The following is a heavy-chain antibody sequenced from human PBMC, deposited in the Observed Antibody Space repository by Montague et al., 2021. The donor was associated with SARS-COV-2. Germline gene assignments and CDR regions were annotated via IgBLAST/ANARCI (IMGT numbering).Heavy chain of an antibody. J-gene: IGHJ6*02. D-gene: IGHD3-16*01. CDR3: ARTSKLRESSSGNYYYHAMDV. V-gene: IGHV4-39*02. Sequence: SETLSPTCNVPGGSISSSTYYWGWIRQPPGKGLEWIGNLYNGGTTYYSPSLKSRVTISVDTSKNHFSLNMASVTAADTAVYYCARTSKLRESSSGNYYYHAMDVWGQGTTVTVSS. CDR1: GGSISSSTYY. CDR2: LYNGGTT.